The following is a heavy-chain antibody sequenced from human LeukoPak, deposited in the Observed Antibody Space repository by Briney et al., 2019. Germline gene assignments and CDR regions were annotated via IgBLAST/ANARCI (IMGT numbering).Heavy chain of an antibody. J-gene: IGHJ4*02. CDR1: GFTFSSYG. Sequence: PGGSLRLSCAASGFTFSSYGMSWVRQAPGKGLEWVSAISGSGGSTYYADSVKGRFTISRDNSKNTLYLQMNSLRAEDTAVYYCAKGTWIQLSPPFDYWGQGTLVTVSS. D-gene: IGHD5-18*01. CDR2: ISGSGGST. CDR3: AKGTWIQLSPPFDY. V-gene: IGHV3-23*01.